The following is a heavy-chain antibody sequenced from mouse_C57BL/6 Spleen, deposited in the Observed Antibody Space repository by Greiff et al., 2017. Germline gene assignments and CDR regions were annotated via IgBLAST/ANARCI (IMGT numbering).Heavy chain of an antibody. J-gene: IGHJ1*03. CDR3: ARGFWCFDV. V-gene: IGHV1-82*01. CDR2: IYPGDGDT. CDR1: GYAFSSSW. Sequence: QVQLQQSGPELVKPGASVKISCKASGYAFSSSWMNWVKQRPGKGLEWIGRIYPGDGDTKYNGKFKGKATLTADKSSSTAYMQLSSLTSGDSAVYFLARGFWCFDVWGTGTTVTVSS.